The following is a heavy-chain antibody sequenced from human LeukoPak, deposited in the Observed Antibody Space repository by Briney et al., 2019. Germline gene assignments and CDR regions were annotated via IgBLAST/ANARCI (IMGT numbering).Heavy chain of an antibody. Sequence: RASAKVSCKASGYTFTNYGISWVRQAPGQGLEWMGWISAYNGNTNYAQILQGRVTMTTDTSTSTAYMELRSLRSDDTAVYYCASGTYHSDPRDGLYLKYFDYWGQGTLVTVSS. CDR2: ISAYNGNT. CDR1: GYTFTNYG. CDR3: ASGTYHSDPRDGLYLKYFDY. J-gene: IGHJ4*02. V-gene: IGHV1-18*01. D-gene: IGHD5-24*01.